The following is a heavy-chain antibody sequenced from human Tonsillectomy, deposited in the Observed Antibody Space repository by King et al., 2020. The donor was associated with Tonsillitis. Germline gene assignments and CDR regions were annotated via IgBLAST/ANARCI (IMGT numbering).Heavy chain of an antibody. CDR2: IYPADSDT. V-gene: IGHV5-51*01. D-gene: IGHD2-21*02. CDR1: GYSFPSHW. Sequence: QLVQSGADMKKPGESLRISCQGSGYSFPSHWIGWLRQMPGKGLEWMGIIYPADSDTRYSPSFHGQVTISVDKSTSTAYLQWSFLKASDTAMYYCARGAGGDLYFDYWGQGTLVTVSS. CDR3: ARGAGGDLYFDY. J-gene: IGHJ4*02.